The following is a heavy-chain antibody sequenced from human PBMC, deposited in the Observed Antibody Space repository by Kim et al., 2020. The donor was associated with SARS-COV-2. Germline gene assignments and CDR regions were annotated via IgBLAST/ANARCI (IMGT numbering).Heavy chain of an antibody. CDR2: ISSDRDIA. Sequence: GGSLRLSCAASGFSVTDYAMHWVRQAPGEGLEWVAVISSDRDIAYYSDSAKGRFTISRDNSKNTLYLQMNSLRLVDTAVYFCVRDQRRVVTAIDYWGQGTLLTVSS. CDR3: VRDQRRVVTAIDY. V-gene: IGHV3-30*01. D-gene: IGHD2-21*02. J-gene: IGHJ4*02. CDR1: GFSVTDYA.